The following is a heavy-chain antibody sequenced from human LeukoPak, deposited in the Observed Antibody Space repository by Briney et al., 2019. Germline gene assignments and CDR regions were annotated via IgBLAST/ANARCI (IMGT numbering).Heavy chain of an antibody. CDR1: GFTFSSYG. CDR3: ARWLSDKIDSNGYLDY. CDR2: ISYDGSNK. J-gene: IGHJ4*02. V-gene: IGHV3-30*03. Sequence: GSLRLSCAASGFTFSSYGMHWVRQAPGKGLEWVAVISYDGSNKYYEDSVRGRFTISRDNSKNTLYLQMNSLRAEDTAVYYCARWLSDKIDSNGYLDYWGQGTLVAVSS. D-gene: IGHD5-18*01.